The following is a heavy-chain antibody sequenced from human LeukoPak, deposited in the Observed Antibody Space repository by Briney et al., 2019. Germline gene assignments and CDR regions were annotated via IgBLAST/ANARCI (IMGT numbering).Heavy chain of an antibody. CDR1: GFTFSSAW. CDR3: ADLGSRD. D-gene: IGHD3-16*01. Sequence: GGSLRLSCAASGFTFSSAWMTWFRQAPGRGLEWVATIKDDGSDKYYVDSVKGRFTISRDNAKKSLWLQMNSLRVEDTAMYYCADLGSRDWGQGTLVTVSS. CDR2: IKDDGSDK. J-gene: IGHJ4*02. V-gene: IGHV3-7*01.